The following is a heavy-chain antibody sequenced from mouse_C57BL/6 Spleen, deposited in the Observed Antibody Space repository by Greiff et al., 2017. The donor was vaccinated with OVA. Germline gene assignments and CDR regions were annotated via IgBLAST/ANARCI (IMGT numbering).Heavy chain of an antibody. CDR1: GYAFSSSW. V-gene: IGHV1-82*01. J-gene: IGHJ2*01. D-gene: IGHD2-5*01. CDR2: IYPGDGDT. Sequence: VKLMESGPELVKPGASVKISCKASGYAFSSSWMNWVKQRPGKGLEWIGRIYPGDGDTNYNGKFKGKATLTADKSSSTAYMQLSSLTSEDSAVYFCARYNYTNLEDWGQGTTLTVSS. CDR3: ARYNYTNLED.